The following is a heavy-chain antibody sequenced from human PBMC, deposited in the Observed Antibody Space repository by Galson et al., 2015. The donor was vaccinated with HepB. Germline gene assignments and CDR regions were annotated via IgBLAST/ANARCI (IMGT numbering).Heavy chain of an antibody. J-gene: IGHJ3*01. CDR2: INPNSGGT. CDR1: GYTFTDYY. V-gene: IGHV1-2*02. CDR3: ARDYSTRWPDAFDV. Sequence: KVSCKASGYTFTDYYIHWVRQAPGQGLEWMGWINPNSGGTNFAQKFQGRVTMTRGTSTSTVYMEVSRLRSDDTAVYYCARDYSTRWPDAFDVWGQGTMVTVSS. D-gene: IGHD6-13*01.